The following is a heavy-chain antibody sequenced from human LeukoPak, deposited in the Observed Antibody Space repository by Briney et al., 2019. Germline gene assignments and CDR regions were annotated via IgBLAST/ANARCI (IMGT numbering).Heavy chain of an antibody. CDR1: GGSISSYY. CDR2: SYYSGST. V-gene: IGHV4-59*01. CDR3: ARDGGQRGYSYGYALGFDY. J-gene: IGHJ4*02. Sequence: SQTLSLICTVSGGSISSYYWSWIPQPPGKGLEGSRYSYYSGSTNYNPSHKRRVTISVDTSKNQFSLKPSSVTAADTAVYYCARDGGQRGYSYGYALGFDYWGQGTLVTVSS. D-gene: IGHD5-18*01.